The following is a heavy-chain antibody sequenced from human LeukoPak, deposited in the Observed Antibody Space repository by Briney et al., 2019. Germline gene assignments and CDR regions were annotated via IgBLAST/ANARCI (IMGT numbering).Heavy chain of an antibody. CDR3: ARRKSSRSWYGSSGVDY. CDR2: INHSGST. D-gene: IGHD6-13*01. Sequence: SETLSLTCTVSGGSISSYYWSWIRQPPGKGLEWIGEINHSGSTNYNPSLKSRVTISVDTSKNQFSLKLSSVTAADTAVYYCARRKSSRSWYGSSGVDYWGQGTLVTVSS. V-gene: IGHV4-34*01. J-gene: IGHJ4*02. CDR1: GGSISSYY.